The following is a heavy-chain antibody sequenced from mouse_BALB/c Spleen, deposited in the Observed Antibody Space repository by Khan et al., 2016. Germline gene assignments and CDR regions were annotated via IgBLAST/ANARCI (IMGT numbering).Heavy chain of an antibody. CDR1: GYTFTSYW. CDR3: ANYYGSSYYAMDY. V-gene: IGHV1-7*01. D-gene: IGHD1-1*01. Sequence: QVQLKQSGAELAKPGASVKMSCKASGYTFTSYWMHWVKQRPGQGLEWIGYINPSTGYTEYNQKFKDKATLTADKSSSTAYMQLSSLTSEDSAVYYCANYYGSSYYAMDYWGQGTSVTVSS. CDR2: INPSTGYT. J-gene: IGHJ4*01.